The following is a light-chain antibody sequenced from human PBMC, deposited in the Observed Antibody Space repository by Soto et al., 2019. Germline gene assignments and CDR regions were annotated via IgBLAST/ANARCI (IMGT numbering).Light chain of an antibody. Sequence: EIVLTQSPATLSVSPGETVTLSCRASQSVSSSLAWYQHQPGRSPRLLIYGASTRATGIPARFSGSGSGTEFTLTISSLQSEDFAVYHCQQYNNWPPFTFGQGTRLEIK. CDR1: QSVSSS. CDR3: QQYNNWPPFT. CDR2: GAS. V-gene: IGKV3-15*01. J-gene: IGKJ5*01.